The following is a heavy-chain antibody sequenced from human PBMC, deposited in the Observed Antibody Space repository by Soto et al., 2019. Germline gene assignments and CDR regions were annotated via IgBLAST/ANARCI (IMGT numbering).Heavy chain of an antibody. V-gene: IGHV3-30*18. CDR2: ISYDGSNK. CDR1: GFTFSSYG. CDR3: AKVGSSSFSYYYGMDV. Sequence: LRLSCAASGFTFSSYGMHWVRQAPGKGLEWVAVISYDGSNKYYADSVKGRFTISRDNSKNTLYLQMNSLRAEDTAVYYCAKVGSSSFSYYYGMDVWGQGTTVTVSS. D-gene: IGHD6-6*01. J-gene: IGHJ6*01.